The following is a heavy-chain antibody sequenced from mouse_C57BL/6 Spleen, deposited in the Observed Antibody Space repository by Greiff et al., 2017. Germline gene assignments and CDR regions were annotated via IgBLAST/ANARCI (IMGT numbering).Heavy chain of an antibody. V-gene: IGHV5-15*01. CDR1: GFTFSDYG. D-gene: IGHD2-4*01. J-gene: IGHJ3*01. Sequence: EVQLVESGGGLVQPGGSLKLSCAASGFTFSDYGMAWVRQAPRKGPEWVAFISNLAYSIYYADTVTGRFTISRENAKNTLYLEMSSLRSEDTAMYYCARHEDDYGVFAYWGQGTLVTVSA. CDR3: ARHEDDYGVFAY. CDR2: ISNLAYSI.